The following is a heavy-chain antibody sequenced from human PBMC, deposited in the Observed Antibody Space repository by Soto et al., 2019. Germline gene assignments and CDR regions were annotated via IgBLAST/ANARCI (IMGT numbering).Heavy chain of an antibody. CDR2: IYSGGST. D-gene: IGHD3-22*01. Sequence: PGGSLRLSCAASGFTVSSNYMSWVRQAPGKGLEWVSVIYSGGSTYYADSMKGRFNISRVNSKNTLYLQMNSLRAEDTAVYYCARDVESSGRLEYFQHWGQGTLVTVSS. CDR1: GFTVSSNY. J-gene: IGHJ1*01. CDR3: ARDVESSGRLEYFQH. V-gene: IGHV3-53*01.